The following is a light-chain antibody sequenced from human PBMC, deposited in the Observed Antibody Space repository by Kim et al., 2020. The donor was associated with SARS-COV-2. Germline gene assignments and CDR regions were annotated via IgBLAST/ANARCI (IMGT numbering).Light chain of an antibody. CDR1: SSDVGVYNY. CDR2: EVS. Sequence: QSALTQPASVSGSPGQSITISCAGTSSDVGVYNYVSWYQKYPGKAPKLLIYEVSNRPPGVPHRFFGLKSGNTASLTISGLQGEDEADYYCCSYTSTSTLVFGTGTKVTVL. J-gene: IGLJ1*01. CDR3: CSYTSTSTLV. V-gene: IGLV2-14*01.